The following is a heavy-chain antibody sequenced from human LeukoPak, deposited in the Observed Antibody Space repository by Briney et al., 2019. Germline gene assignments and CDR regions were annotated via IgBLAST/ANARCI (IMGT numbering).Heavy chain of an antibody. CDR2: IYYSGST. CDR3: ARAVGYYYDSSGYLY. CDR1: SGSISSGDYY. D-gene: IGHD3-22*01. J-gene: IGHJ4*02. Sequence: PSQTLSLTCTVSSGSISSGDYYWSWIRQPPGKGQEWIGYIYYSGSTYYNPSLKSRVTISVDTSKNQFSLKLSSVTAADTAVYYCARAVGYYYDSSGYLYWGLGTLVTVSS. V-gene: IGHV4-30-4*08.